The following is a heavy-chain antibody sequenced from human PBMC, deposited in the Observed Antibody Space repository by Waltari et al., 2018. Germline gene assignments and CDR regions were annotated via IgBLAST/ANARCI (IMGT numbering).Heavy chain of an antibody. V-gene: IGHV4-4*07. CDR2: FYNSGTT. J-gene: IGHJ3*02. CDR3: ARAKENWGRNAFDI. Sequence: QVQLQESGPGLVKPSETLSLTCTVSGDSSRTYHWSWIRQPAGKGLEWIGRFYNSGTTYYNPSLKSRVTMSVDTSNNQFSLKLDSVTAADTAVYYCARAKENWGRNAFDIWGQGTVLTVSS. CDR1: GDSSRTYH. D-gene: IGHD7-27*01.